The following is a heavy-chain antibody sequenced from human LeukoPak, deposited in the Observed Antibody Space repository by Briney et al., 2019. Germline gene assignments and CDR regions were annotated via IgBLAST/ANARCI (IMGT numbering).Heavy chain of an antibody. J-gene: IGHJ4*02. CDR1: GGSFSGYY. D-gene: IGHD5-24*01. CDR2: INHSGST. Sequence: SETLSLTCAVYGGSFSGYYWSWIRQPPGKGLEWIGEINHSGSTNYNPSLKSRVTISVDTSKNQFSLKLSSVTAADTAVYYCARADGYKREADYWGQGTLVTVSS. V-gene: IGHV4-34*01. CDR3: ARADGYKREADY.